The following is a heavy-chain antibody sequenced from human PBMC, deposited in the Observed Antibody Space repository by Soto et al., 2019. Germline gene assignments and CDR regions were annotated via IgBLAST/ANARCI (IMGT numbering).Heavy chain of an antibody. CDR1: GYTFSNYG. J-gene: IGHJ6*02. V-gene: IGHV1-18*01. CDR2: ISAYNGNT. Sequence: ASVKVSCKASGYTFSNYGISWVRQAPGQGLEWMGWISAYNGNTKYVQKFQGRVIMTTDTSASTAYMELRSLRSDDTAVYYWATFIHPYDVMDGWGQGTKVTLSS. CDR3: ATFIHPYDVMDG. D-gene: IGHD3-16*01.